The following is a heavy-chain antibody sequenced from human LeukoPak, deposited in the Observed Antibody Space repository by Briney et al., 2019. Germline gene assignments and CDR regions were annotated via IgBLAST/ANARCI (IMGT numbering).Heavy chain of an antibody. CDR3: AKEGDYYNSIVPNY. CDR2: ISGSGGST. CDR1: GFSFSSYA. D-gene: IGHD3-22*01. J-gene: IGHJ4*02. Sequence: GGSLRLSCAAAGFSFSSYAMGWVRQAPGKGLEWVSAISGSGGSTYYADSVKGRFTISRDNSKNTLYLQMNSLRAEDTAVYYCAKEGDYYNSIVPNYWGQGTLVTVSS. V-gene: IGHV3-23*01.